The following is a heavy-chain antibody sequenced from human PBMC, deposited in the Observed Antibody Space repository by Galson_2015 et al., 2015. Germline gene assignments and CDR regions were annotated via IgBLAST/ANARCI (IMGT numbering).Heavy chain of an antibody. Sequence: SLRLSCAASGFTFTTYAMSWVRQAPGKGLEWVSSISASGDTSYYADSVKGRFTISRDNSKNTLFLQMNSLRADDTAVYYCATSQVGTWSCDTGGHGAPGTVSP. J-gene: IGHJ5*01. V-gene: IGHV3-23*01. CDR3: ATSQVGTWSCDT. D-gene: IGHD1-26*01. CDR2: ISASGDTS. CDR1: GFTFTTYA.